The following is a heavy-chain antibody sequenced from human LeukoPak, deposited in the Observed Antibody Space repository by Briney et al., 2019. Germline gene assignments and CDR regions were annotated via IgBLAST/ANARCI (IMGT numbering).Heavy chain of an antibody. V-gene: IGHV1-69*06. CDR1: GGTFSSYA. J-gene: IGHJ6*04. CDR2: IIPIFGTA. Sequence: SVKVSCKASGGTFSSYAISWVRQAPGQGLEWMGGIIPIFGTANYAQKFQGRVTITADKSTSTAYMELSSLRSEDTAVHYCAGGGSLRFYGMDVWGKGTTVTVSS. CDR3: AGGGSLRFYGMDV. D-gene: IGHD2-15*01.